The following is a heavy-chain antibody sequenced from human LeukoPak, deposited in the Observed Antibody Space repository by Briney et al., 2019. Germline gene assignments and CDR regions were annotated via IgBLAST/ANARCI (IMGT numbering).Heavy chain of an antibody. Sequence: GGSLRLSCAASGFTFSDYYMSWVRQAPGKGLEWVSYISSSGRTLYYADSVKGRFTISRDNAKNSLYLQMNNLRAEDTAIYYCARDLDGGNSFDYWGQGTLVTVSS. CDR2: ISSSGRTL. J-gene: IGHJ4*02. CDR1: GFTFSDYY. V-gene: IGHV3-11*04. CDR3: ARDLDGGNSFDY. D-gene: IGHD4-23*01.